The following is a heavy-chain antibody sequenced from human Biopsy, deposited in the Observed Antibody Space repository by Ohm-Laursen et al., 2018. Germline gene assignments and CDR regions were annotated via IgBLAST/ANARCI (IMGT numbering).Heavy chain of an antibody. J-gene: IGHJ6*02. CDR2: IYYSVMT. Sequence: TLSLTCTVSGDSVTKYYWSWISQPPGKGLEWIGHIYYSVMTNYNPSLQSRVSISVDTSRNQVSLTLSSVTAADTAVYYCARDSGILNYGNFKYYHYYGMDVWGQGTKVTVSS. CDR3: ARDSGILNYGNFKYYHYYGMDV. V-gene: IGHV4-59*02. CDR1: GDSVTKYY. D-gene: IGHD4-11*01.